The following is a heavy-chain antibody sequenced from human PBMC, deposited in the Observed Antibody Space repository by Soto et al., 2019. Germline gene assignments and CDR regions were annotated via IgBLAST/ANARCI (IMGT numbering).Heavy chain of an antibody. Sequence: QVQLVQSGAEVKKPGSSVKVSCKASGGTFSSYGISWVRQAPGQGLEWMGGIIPIFGTANSAQKFQGRVTITADESTSTAYMELGSLRSEDTAVYYCARGDDYGGNQDYWGQGTLVTVSS. D-gene: IGHD4-17*01. CDR1: GGTFSSYG. V-gene: IGHV1-69*01. CDR3: ARGDDYGGNQDY. CDR2: IIPIFGTA. J-gene: IGHJ4*02.